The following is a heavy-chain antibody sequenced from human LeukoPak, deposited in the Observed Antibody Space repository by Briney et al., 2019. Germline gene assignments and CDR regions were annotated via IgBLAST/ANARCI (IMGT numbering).Heavy chain of an antibody. CDR1: GASISSHY. Sequence: SGTLSLTCTVSGASISSHYWSWVRQPPGKGLEWMWYIFYSGSINYNPSLKSRVTISVETSMNQFSLRMSSVTAAETVVYYCARLGMTAAGRWFDHWGQGTLVTVSS. V-gene: IGHV4-59*08. J-gene: IGHJ5*02. D-gene: IGHD6-13*01. CDR3: ARLGMTAAGRWFDH. CDR2: IFYSGSI.